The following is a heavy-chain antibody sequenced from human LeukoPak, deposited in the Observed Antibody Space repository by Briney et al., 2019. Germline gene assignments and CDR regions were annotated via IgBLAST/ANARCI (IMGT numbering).Heavy chain of an antibody. D-gene: IGHD2/OR15-2a*01. Sequence: GESLTISCTASGYSFTNYWIAWVRQMPGAGLEWMGTIYPGDSDARYSPAFQGQFTLSVDRSTTTAYLQWPSLKASDTAMYYCARPYSTGIRDAYDMWGQGTMVIVSS. CDR2: IYPGDSDA. CDR1: GYSFTNYW. V-gene: IGHV5-51*01. CDR3: ARPYSTGIRDAYDM. J-gene: IGHJ3*02.